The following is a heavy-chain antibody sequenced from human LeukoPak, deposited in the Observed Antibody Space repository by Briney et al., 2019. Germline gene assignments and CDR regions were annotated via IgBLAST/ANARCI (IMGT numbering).Heavy chain of an antibody. J-gene: IGHJ4*02. CDR3: ARPYYTYYDILTGYQVPYYFDY. D-gene: IGHD3-9*01. CDR1: GYTFTTYW. V-gene: IGHV5-51*01. CDR2: IYPGDSDT. Sequence: GESLKISCEASGYTFTTYWIGWVRQMPGKGLEWMGIIYPGDSDTRYSPSFQGQVTISADKSISTAYLQWSSLKASDTAMYYCARPYYTYYDILTGYQVPYYFDYWGQGTLVTVSS.